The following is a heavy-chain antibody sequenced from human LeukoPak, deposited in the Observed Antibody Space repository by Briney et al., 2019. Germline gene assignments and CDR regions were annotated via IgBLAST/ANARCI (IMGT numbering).Heavy chain of an antibody. Sequence: GGSLRLSCAASGFLVNANHMNWVRQAPGKGLEWVSIIYSSDYMYYADSVKGRFTISRDNSKNTLYLQMNSLRVEDSAVYYCATERPDSRVLDYWGQGLVVTVSS. V-gene: IGHV3-66*01. CDR2: IYSSDYM. CDR3: ATERPDSRVLDY. D-gene: IGHD3-10*01. CDR1: GFLVNANH. J-gene: IGHJ4*02.